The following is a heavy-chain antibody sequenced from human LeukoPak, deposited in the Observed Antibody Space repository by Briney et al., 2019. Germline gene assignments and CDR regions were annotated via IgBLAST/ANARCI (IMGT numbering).Heavy chain of an antibody. D-gene: IGHD1-26*01. CDR1: GFTFSSYA. V-gene: IGHV3-23*01. Sequence: GGSLRLSCAASGFTFSSYAMSWVRQAPGKGLEWVSSISNSGGRTFYTDSVKGRFTISRDNSKITLYLQMKSLRAEDTAVYYCAGDRKSGSEDYWGQGTLVTVSS. CDR3: AGDRKSGSEDY. J-gene: IGHJ4*02. CDR2: ISNSGGRT.